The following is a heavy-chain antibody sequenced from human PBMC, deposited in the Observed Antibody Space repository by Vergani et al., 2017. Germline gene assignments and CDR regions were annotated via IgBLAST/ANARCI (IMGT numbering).Heavy chain of an antibody. CDR1: GFTFSSYA. J-gene: IGHJ4*02. D-gene: IGHD6-6*01. CDR2: ISGSGGST. CDR3: AKDPRHSSSSGY. Sequence: EVQLLESGGGLVQPGGSLRLSCAASGFTFSSYAMSWVRQAPGKGLEWVSAISGSGGSTYYTDSVKGRFTISRDNSKNTLYLQMNSLRAEDTAVYXYAKDPRHSSSSGYWGQGTLVTVSS. V-gene: IGHV3-23*01.